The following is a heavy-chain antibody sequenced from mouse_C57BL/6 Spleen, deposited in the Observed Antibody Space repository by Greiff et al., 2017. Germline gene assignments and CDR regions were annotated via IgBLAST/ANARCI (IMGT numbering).Heavy chain of an antibody. J-gene: IGHJ4*01. Sequence: QVQLQQPGAELVQPGASVKLSCKASGYTFTSYWMHWVKQRPGQGLEWIGMIHPNSGSTNYNEKFKSKATLTVDKSSSTAYMQLSSLTSEDSAVYYWALTVVAPMDYWGQGTSVTVSS. D-gene: IGHD1-1*01. V-gene: IGHV1-64*01. CDR2: IHPNSGST. CDR1: GYTFTSYW. CDR3: ALTVVAPMDY.